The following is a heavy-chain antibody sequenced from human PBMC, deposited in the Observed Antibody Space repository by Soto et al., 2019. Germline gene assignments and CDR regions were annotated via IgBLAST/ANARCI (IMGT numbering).Heavy chain of an antibody. Sequence: ASVKVSCKASGYTFTSYYLHWVRQAPGQGLEWVGLINPSGSRTHYARRFQGRVTMTTDKSTSTAYMELSSLRSEDTAVYYCASSYGSGYRVLDYWGQGALVTVSS. V-gene: IGHV1-46*01. CDR2: INPSGSRT. CDR1: GYTFTSYY. J-gene: IGHJ4*02. D-gene: IGHD3-10*01. CDR3: ASSYGSGYRVLDY.